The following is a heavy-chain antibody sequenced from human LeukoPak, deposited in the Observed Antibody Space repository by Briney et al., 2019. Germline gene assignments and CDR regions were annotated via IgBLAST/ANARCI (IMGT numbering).Heavy chain of an antibody. V-gene: IGHV4-59*01. CDR1: GGSISSYY. D-gene: IGHD6-6*01. CDR2: IYYSEST. J-gene: IGHJ4*02. CDR3: ARVSTQLVPVY. Sequence: SETLSLTCTVSGGSISSYYWSWIRQPPGKGLEWIGYIYYSESTNYNPSLKSRVTISVDTSKNQFSLKLSSVTAADTAVYYCARVSTQLVPVYWGQGTLVTVSS.